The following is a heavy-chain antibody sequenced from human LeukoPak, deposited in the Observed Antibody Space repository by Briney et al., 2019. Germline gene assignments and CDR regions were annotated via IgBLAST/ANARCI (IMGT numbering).Heavy chain of an antibody. CDR1: GYTFTSYY. Sequence: ASVKVSCKASGYTFTSYYLHWVRQAPGQGLEWMGIINPSGGSTNYAQKFQGRVTMTRDTSTSTVYMELSSLRSEDTAVYYCARMSADSSGYYRPWFDFWGQGTLVTVSS. CDR2: INPSGGST. CDR3: ARMSADSSGYYRPWFDF. J-gene: IGHJ4*02. D-gene: IGHD3-22*01. V-gene: IGHV1-46*01.